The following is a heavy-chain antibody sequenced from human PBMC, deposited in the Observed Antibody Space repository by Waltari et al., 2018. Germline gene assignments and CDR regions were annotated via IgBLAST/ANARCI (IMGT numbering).Heavy chain of an antibody. CDR1: GYSISSGYY. CDR3: ARVTYYYDSSGYYPDY. CDR2: IYHSGST. Sequence: QVQLQESGPGLVKPSETLSLTCAVSGYSISSGYYWGWIRQPPGKGLEWIGSIYHSGSTYYNPALKSRVTISVDTSNNQFSLKLSSVTAADTAVYYCARVTYYYDSSGYYPDYWGQGTLVTVSS. V-gene: IGHV4-38-2*01. D-gene: IGHD3-22*01. J-gene: IGHJ4*02.